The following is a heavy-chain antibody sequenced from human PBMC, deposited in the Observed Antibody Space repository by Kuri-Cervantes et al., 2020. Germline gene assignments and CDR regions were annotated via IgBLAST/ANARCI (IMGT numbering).Heavy chain of an antibody. CDR2: IKEDGSQR. V-gene: IGHV3-7*01. Sequence: GESLKISCAASGFTVSSNYMSWVRQAPGKGLEWVAQIKEDGSQRYYVESLKGRFTISRDNAKNSLFLQINSLRVEDTAVYYCATGKGYFAFDYWGQGTLVTVSS. J-gene: IGHJ4*02. CDR3: ATGKGYFAFDY. D-gene: IGHD1-26*01. CDR1: GFTVSSNY.